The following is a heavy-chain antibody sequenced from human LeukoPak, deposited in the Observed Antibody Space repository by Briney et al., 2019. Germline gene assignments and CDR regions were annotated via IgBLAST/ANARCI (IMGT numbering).Heavy chain of an antibody. CDR1: GFTFSSYW. Sequence: PGGSLRLSCAASGFTFSSYWMSWVRQAPGKGLEWVANIKQDGSEKYYVDSVKGRFTISRDNAKNSLYQQMNSLRAEDTAVYYCAREKWNHQYYFDYWGQGTLVTVSS. CDR3: AREKWNHQYYFDY. CDR2: IKQDGSEK. D-gene: IGHD1-14*01. J-gene: IGHJ4*02. V-gene: IGHV3-7*01.